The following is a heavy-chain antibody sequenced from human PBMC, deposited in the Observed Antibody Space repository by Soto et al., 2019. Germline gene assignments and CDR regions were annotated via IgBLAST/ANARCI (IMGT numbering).Heavy chain of an antibody. V-gene: IGHV3-30*18. J-gene: IGHJ4*02. CDR2: ISYDGSNK. CDR3: AKDRHSVVVSYFDY. D-gene: IGHD2-15*01. Sequence: PGGSXRLSCAASGFTFSSYGMHWVRQAPGKGLEWVAVISYDGSNKYYADSVKGRFTISRDNSKNTLYLQMNSLRAEDTAVYYCAKDRHSVVVSYFDYWGQGTLVTVSS. CDR1: GFTFSSYG.